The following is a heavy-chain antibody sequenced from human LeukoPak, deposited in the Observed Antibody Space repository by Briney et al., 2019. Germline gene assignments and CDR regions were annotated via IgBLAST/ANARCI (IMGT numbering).Heavy chain of an antibody. J-gene: IGHJ6*02. CDR3: ARDRSGWPYYFYYYGMAV. Sequence: ASVKVSCKGSGYTFTSYGISWVRQAPGQGLEWMVWISAYNGNTNYAQKLQGRVTMTTDTSTSTAYMELRSLRSDDTAVYYCARDRSGWPYYFYYYGMAVWGQRTTVTVSS. V-gene: IGHV1-18*01. CDR2: ISAYNGNT. CDR1: GYTFTSYG. D-gene: IGHD6-19*01.